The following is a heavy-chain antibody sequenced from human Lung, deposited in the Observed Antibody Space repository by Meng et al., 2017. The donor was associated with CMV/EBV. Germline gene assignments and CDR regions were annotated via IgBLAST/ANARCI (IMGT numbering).Heavy chain of an antibody. D-gene: IGHD3-3*01. CDR2: INPNSGGT. V-gene: IGHV1-2*02. CDR1: GYTFTGYY. CDR3: ARDRLRFLEWSYGMDV. J-gene: IGHJ6*02. Sequence: ASVKVSCKASGYTFTGYYMHWVRQAPGQGLEWMGWINPNSGGTNYAQKFQGRVTMTRDTSISTAYMELSRLRSDDTAVYYCARDRLRFLEWSYGMDVWGQGTTVTGSS.